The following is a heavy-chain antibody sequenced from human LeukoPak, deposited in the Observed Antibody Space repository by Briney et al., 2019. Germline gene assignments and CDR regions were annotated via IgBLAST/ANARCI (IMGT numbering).Heavy chain of an antibody. Sequence: PSETLSLTCTVSGGSISSSSYYWGWIRQPPGKGLEWIGSIYYSGSTYYNPSLKGRVTISVDTSKNQFSLKLSSVTAADTAVYYCAAPSSYHYYGMDVWGQGTTVTVSS. CDR2: IYYSGST. J-gene: IGHJ6*02. D-gene: IGHD2-2*01. CDR1: GGSISSSSYY. V-gene: IGHV4-39*01. CDR3: AAPSSYHYYGMDV.